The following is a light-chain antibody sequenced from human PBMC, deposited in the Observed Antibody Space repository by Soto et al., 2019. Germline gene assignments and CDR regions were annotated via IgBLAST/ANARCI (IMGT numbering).Light chain of an antibody. CDR3: SSYTSSSTLVV. CDR2: EVS. Sequence: QSALTQPASVSGSPGQSITISCTGTSSDVGGYNYVSWYQQHPGKAPKLMIYEVSNRPSGVSNRFSGSKSGNTASLTTSGLQAEDEADYYCSSYTSSSTLVVFGTGTKVT. CDR1: SSDVGGYNY. V-gene: IGLV2-14*01. J-gene: IGLJ1*01.